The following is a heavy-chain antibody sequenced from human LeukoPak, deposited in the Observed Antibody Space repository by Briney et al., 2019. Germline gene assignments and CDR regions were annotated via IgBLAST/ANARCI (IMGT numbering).Heavy chain of an antibody. CDR3: ARPNYGSGTEDAFDI. CDR2: IIPIFGTA. Sequence: ASVKVSCKASGGTFSSYAISWVRQAPGQGLEWMGGIIPIFGTANYAQKFQGRVTITADESTSTAYMELSSLRYEDTAVYYCARPNYGSGTEDAFDIWGQGTMVTVSS. V-gene: IGHV1-69*13. J-gene: IGHJ3*02. D-gene: IGHD3-10*01. CDR1: GGTFSSYA.